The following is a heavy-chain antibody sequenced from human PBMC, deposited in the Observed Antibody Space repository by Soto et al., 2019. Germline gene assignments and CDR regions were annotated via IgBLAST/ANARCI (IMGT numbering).Heavy chain of an antibody. J-gene: IGHJ6*02. CDR1: GFVFMNYE. Sequence: RRLSCVASGFVFMNYEMNWVRQAPGKGLEWISYISNSGNTIYVADSMRGRLTISRDNAKNSLFLQMNSLRADDTAVYYCARDIDNRDYYYGLDVWGQGTTVTVSS. V-gene: IGHV3-48*03. D-gene: IGHD1-20*01. CDR2: ISNSGNTI. CDR3: ARDIDNRDYYYGLDV.